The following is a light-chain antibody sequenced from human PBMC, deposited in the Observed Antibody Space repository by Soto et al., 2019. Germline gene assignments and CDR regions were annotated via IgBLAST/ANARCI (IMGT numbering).Light chain of an antibody. V-gene: IGLV2-14*01. CDR3: SSYTSSSTLPYV. Sequence: QSALTQPASVSGSPGQSITISCTGTSSDVGGYNYVSWYQQHPGKVPKLMIFEVSNRPSGVSIRFSGSKSGNTASLTISGLQAEDEADYYCSSYTSSSTLPYVFGTGTKVTVL. CDR1: SSDVGGYNY. J-gene: IGLJ1*01. CDR2: EVS.